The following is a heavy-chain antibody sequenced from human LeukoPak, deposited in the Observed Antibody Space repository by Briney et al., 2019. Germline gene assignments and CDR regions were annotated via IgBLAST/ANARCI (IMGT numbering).Heavy chain of an antibody. CDR1: GGSISSYY. Sequence: SGTLSLTCTVSGGSISSYYWSWIRQPAGKGPEWIGRIYTSGSTDYNPSLKSRVTMSVDMSTRQISLKLSSVTAADTAVYYCARAVGGDGSGSLWGPGTLVTVSS. D-gene: IGHD3-10*01. V-gene: IGHV4-4*07. CDR3: ARAVGGDGSGSL. CDR2: IYTSGST. J-gene: IGHJ4*02.